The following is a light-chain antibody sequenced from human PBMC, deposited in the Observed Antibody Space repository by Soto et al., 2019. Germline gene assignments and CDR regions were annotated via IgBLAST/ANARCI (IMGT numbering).Light chain of an antibody. CDR3: SSYAGSSNV. Sequence: QSVLTQPASVSGSPGQSITISCTGTTSDIGTYSYVSWYQQHAGKAPKLMIYEVNKRPSGVPDRFSGSKSGNTASLTVSGLQAEDEADYYCSSYAGSSNVFGTGTKVTV. CDR1: TSDIGTYSY. CDR2: EVN. V-gene: IGLV2-8*01. J-gene: IGLJ1*01.